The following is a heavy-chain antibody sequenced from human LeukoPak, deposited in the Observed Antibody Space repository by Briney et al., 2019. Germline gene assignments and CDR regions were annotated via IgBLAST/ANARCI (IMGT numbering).Heavy chain of an antibody. CDR2: INPSGGST. V-gene: IGHV1-46*01. CDR1: GYTFTSYY. CDR3: AMSGTTGTTRGDAFDI. Sequence: GASVKVSCKASGYTFTSYYMHWVRQAPGQGLEWMGIINPSGGSTSYAQKFQGRVTMTRDMSTSTVYMELSSLRSEDTAVYYCAMSGTTGTTRGDAFDIWGQGTMVTVSS. J-gene: IGHJ3*02. D-gene: IGHD1-1*01.